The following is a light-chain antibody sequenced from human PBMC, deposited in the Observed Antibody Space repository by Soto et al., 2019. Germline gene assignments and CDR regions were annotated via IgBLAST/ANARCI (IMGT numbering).Light chain of an antibody. CDR1: SSDVGGYNY. CDR2: EVS. Sequence: QSALTQPASVSGSPGQSITISCTGTSSDVGGYNYVSWYQQHPGKAPKLMIYEVSNRPSGVSNRFSGSKSGNMASLTISGLQAEDEADYYCSSYTSSSTSFYVFGTGTKLTVL. J-gene: IGLJ1*01. V-gene: IGLV2-14*01. CDR3: SSYTSSSTSFYV.